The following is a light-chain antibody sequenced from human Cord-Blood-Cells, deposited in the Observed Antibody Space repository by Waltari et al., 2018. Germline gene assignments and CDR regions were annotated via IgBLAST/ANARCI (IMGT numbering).Light chain of an antibody. CDR2: AAS. CDR1: QSISSY. CDR3: QQRYSTLYS. Sequence: DIHTIQSPSCLSASVADRVTITCRASQSISSYLHLYQQKPGNAPKLLIYAASSLQSGVPSRFSGSGSGTDFTLTISSLQPEDFATYYCQQRYSTLYSFGQGTKLEIK. J-gene: IGKJ2*03. V-gene: IGKV1-39*01.